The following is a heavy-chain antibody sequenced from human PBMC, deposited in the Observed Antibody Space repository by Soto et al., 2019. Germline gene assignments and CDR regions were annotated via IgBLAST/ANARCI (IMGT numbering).Heavy chain of an antibody. CDR1: GFTFSSYW. CDR3: ARERVDYYYRMDV. Sequence: GGSLRLSCAASGFTFSSYWMHWVRQAPGKGLVWVSRINSDGSSTSYADSVKGRFTISRDNAKNTLYLEMNSLRADDTAVYYCARERVDYYYRMDVWGQGTTVTVSS. CDR2: INSDGSST. V-gene: IGHV3-74*01. J-gene: IGHJ6*02.